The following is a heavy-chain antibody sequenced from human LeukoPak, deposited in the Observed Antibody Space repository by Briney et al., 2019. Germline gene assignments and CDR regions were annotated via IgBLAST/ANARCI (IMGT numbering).Heavy chain of an antibody. J-gene: IGHJ4*02. CDR1: GGSNSSYY. Sequence: PSETLPLTCPVTGGSNSSYYWSWLRPPPGKGLAWVGYIYYSGSTNYNPSLKSRVTISVDTSKNQFSLKLSSVTAADTAVYYCARHAIYYDSSGLDYWGQGTLVTVSS. V-gene: IGHV4-59*08. D-gene: IGHD3-22*01. CDR3: ARHAIYYDSSGLDY. CDR2: IYYSGST.